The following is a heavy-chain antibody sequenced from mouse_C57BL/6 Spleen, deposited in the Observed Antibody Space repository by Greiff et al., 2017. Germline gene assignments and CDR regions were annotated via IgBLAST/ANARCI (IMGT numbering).Heavy chain of an antibody. CDR1: GYSITSGYD. CDR2: ISYSGST. J-gene: IGHJ2*01. V-gene: IGHV3-1*01. CDR3: ARGVITTVYFDY. Sequence: EVKLQESGPGMVKPSQSLSLTCTVTGYSITSGYDWHWIRHFPGNKLEWMGYISYSGSTNYNPSLKSRISITHDTSKNHFFLKLNSVTTEDTATYYCARGVITTVYFDYWGQGTTLTVSS. D-gene: IGHD2-4*01.